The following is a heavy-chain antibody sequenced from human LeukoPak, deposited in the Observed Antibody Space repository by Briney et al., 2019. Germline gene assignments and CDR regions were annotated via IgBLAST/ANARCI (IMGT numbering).Heavy chain of an antibody. CDR3: ARDLGMGVPFDY. D-gene: IGHD3-3*01. J-gene: IGHJ4*02. CDR2: ISSSSSYI. V-gene: IGHV3-21*01. CDR1: GFTFSSYS. Sequence: PGGSLRLSCAASGFTFSSYSMNWVRQAPGKWLEWVSSISSSSSYIYYADSVKGRFTISRDNAKNSLYLQMNSLRAEDTAVYYCARDLGMGVPFDYWGQGILVTVSS.